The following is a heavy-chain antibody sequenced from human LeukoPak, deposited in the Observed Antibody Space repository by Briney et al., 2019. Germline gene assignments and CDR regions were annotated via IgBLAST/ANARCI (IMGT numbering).Heavy chain of an antibody. CDR1: GFTFSSYW. J-gene: IGHJ4*02. V-gene: IGHV3-7*03. D-gene: IGHD4-17*01. Sequence: GGSLRLSCAASGFTFSSYWMNWARQAPGKGLEWVASINHNGNVNYYVDSVKGRFTISRDNAKNSLYLQMSSLRAEDTAVYYCASSGGDYVIYWGQGTLVTVSS. CDR3: ASSGGDYVIY. CDR2: INHNGNVN.